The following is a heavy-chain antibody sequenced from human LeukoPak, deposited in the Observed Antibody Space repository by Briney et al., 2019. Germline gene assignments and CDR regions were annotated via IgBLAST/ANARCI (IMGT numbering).Heavy chain of an antibody. Sequence: PSETLSLTCAVYGGSFSGYYWSWIRQPPGKGLEWIGEINHSGSTNYNPSLKSRVTISVDTSKNQFSLKLSSVTAADTAVYYCASGYYYLFDYWGQGTLVTVSS. V-gene: IGHV4-34*01. CDR3: ASGYYYLFDY. D-gene: IGHD3-22*01. CDR1: GGSFSGYY. J-gene: IGHJ4*02. CDR2: INHSGST.